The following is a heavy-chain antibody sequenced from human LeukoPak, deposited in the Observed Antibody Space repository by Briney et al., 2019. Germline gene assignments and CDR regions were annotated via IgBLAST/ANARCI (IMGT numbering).Heavy chain of an antibody. CDR2: ISGSGGST. V-gene: IGHV3-23*01. J-gene: IGHJ4*02. CDR1: GFTFSSHA. D-gene: IGHD3-22*01. Sequence: GGSLRLSCAASGFTFSSHAMSWVRQAPGKGLEWVSAISGSGGSTYYADSVKGRFTISRDNSKNTLYLQMNSLRAEDTAVYYCAKWVYDSSGYYADYWGQGTLVTVSS. CDR3: AKWVYDSSGYYADY.